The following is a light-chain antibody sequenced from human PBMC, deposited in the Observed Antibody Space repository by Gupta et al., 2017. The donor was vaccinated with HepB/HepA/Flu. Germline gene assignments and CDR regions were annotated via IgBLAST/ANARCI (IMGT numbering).Light chain of an antibody. CDR3: QQYGTSPIT. Sequence: IVLTQSPGTLSLSPGERATLSCRASQGLSSTYLAWYQQKPGQAPRFLMYGASSRATGIPDRFSGSGSGTDFTLTISRLEPEDFAVYYCQQYGTSPITFGQGTRLDIK. CDR2: GAS. J-gene: IGKJ5*01. CDR1: QGLSSTY. V-gene: IGKV3-20*01.